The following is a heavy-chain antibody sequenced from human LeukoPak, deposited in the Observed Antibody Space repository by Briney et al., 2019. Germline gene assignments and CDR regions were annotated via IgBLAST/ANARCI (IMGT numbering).Heavy chain of an antibody. J-gene: IGHJ4*02. Sequence: GASVKVSCKASGGTFSSYAISWVRQAPGQGLEWMGGIIPTFGTANYAQKFQGRVTITADESTSTAYMELSSLRSEDTAVYYCAREDGDGGVFDYWGQGTLVTVSS. CDR3: AREDGDGGVFDY. CDR2: IIPTFGTA. CDR1: GGTFSSYA. D-gene: IGHD2-8*02. V-gene: IGHV1-69*13.